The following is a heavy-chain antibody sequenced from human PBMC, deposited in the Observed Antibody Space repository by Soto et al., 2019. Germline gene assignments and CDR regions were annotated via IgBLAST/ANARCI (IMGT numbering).Heavy chain of an antibody. J-gene: IGHJ4*02. CDR2: IYYSGST. CDR1: GGSISSYY. Sequence: LSLTCTVSGGSISSYYWSWIRQPPGKGLEWIGYIYYSGSTNYNPSLKSRVTISVDTSKNQFSLKLSSVTAADTAVYYCARNGRSYGYLYYFDYWGQGTLVTVS. CDR3: ARNGRSYGYLYYFDY. D-gene: IGHD5-18*01. V-gene: IGHV4-59*01.